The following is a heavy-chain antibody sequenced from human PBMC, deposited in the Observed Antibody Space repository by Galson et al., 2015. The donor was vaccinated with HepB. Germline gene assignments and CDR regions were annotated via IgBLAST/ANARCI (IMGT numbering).Heavy chain of an antibody. J-gene: IGHJ4*02. CDR3: ARDPLYGDYARVIDY. V-gene: IGHV1-2*06. Sequence: SVKVSCKASGYPFTGYYMHWVRQAPGQGLEWMGRINPNSGGTDYAQKFQGRVTMTRDTSISTAYMDLSRLTSDDTAVYYCARDPLYGDYARVIDYWGQGTLVTVSS. CDR1: GYPFTGYY. CDR2: INPNSGGT. D-gene: IGHD4-17*01.